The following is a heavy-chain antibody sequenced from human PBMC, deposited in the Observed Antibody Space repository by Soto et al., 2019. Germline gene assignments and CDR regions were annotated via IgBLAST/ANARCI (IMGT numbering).Heavy chain of an antibody. CDR2: ISYDGSNK. Sequence: QVQLVESGGGVVQPGRSLRLSCAASGFTFSSYAMHWVRQAPGKGLEWVAVISYDGSNKYYADSVKGRFTISRDNSKNTLYLQMNSLRAEVTAVYYCARELGSSSGYWGQGTLVTVSS. CDR1: GFTFSSYA. V-gene: IGHV3-30-3*01. D-gene: IGHD6-6*01. J-gene: IGHJ4*02. CDR3: ARELGSSSGY.